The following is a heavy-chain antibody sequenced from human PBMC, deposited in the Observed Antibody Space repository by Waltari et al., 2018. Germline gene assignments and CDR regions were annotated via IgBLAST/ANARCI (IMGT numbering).Heavy chain of an antibody. Sequence: QLQLQESGPGLVKPSETLSLTCTVSGGSISSSSYYWGWIRQPPGKGLEWIGSIYYSGSTSSHPSLKGRVTISVDTSKNQFSLKLSSVTAADTAVYYCARDAELPPDYWGQGTLVTVSS. J-gene: IGHJ4*02. CDR1: GGSISSSSYY. CDR2: IYYSGST. CDR3: ARDAELPPDY. D-gene: IGHD1-7*01. V-gene: IGHV4-39*07.